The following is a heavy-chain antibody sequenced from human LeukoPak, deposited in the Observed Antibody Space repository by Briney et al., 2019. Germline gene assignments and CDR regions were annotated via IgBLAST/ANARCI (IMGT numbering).Heavy chain of an antibody. V-gene: IGHV3-7*01. CDR1: GFTFENYW. D-gene: IGHD5-18*01. CDR3: ARWAGVTDQ. J-gene: IGHJ4*02. Sequence: GGSLRLSCAASGFTFENYWMSWVRQVPRKGPEWVANIKQDGSVEHYLDSVKGRFTISRDNARNSLFLQMNSLIAEDKAVYYCARWAGVTDQWGQGTLVPVSS. CDR2: IKQDGSVE.